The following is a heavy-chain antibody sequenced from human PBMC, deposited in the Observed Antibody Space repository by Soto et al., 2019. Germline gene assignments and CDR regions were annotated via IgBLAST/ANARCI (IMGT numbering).Heavy chain of an antibody. CDR2: IYYSGST. V-gene: IGHV4-59*01. J-gene: IGHJ4*02. Sequence: PSETLSLTCTVSGGSISSYYGSWIRQPPGKGLEWIGYIYYSGSTNYNPSLKSRVTISVDTSKNQFSLKLSSVTAADTAVYYCAAGGRDGYKTYYFDYWGQGTLVTVSS. CDR3: AAGGRDGYKTYYFDY. CDR1: GGSISSYY. D-gene: IGHD5-12*01.